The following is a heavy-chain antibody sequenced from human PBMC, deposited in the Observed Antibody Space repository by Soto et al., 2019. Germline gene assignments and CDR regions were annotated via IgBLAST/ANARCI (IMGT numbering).Heavy chain of an antibody. CDR3: ARAQDFWSGLALDGMDV. CDR1: GGSISSGGYY. V-gene: IGHV4-31*03. Sequence: SETLSLTCTVSGGSISSGGYYWSWIRQHPGKGLEWIGYIYYSGSTYYNPSLKSRVTISVDTSKNQFSLKLSSVTAADTAVYYCARAQDFWSGLALDGMDVWGQVTTVTVSS. D-gene: IGHD3-3*01. CDR2: IYYSGST. J-gene: IGHJ6*02.